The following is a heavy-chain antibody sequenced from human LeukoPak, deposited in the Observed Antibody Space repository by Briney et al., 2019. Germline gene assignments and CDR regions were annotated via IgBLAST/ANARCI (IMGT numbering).Heavy chain of an antibody. D-gene: IGHD3-22*01. CDR3: ARRRYSDSSGRLSDV. CDR1: GFAFNSYN. Sequence: PGGSPRHSCAASGFAFNSYNMNWVRQAPGKGLEWISYIGSSGSPTHYADSVRGRFTISRDNAKNSLYLQMNSLRDEDTAVYYCARRRYSDSSGRLSDVWGQGTTVTVSS. CDR2: IGSSGSPT. J-gene: IGHJ6*02. V-gene: IGHV3-48*02.